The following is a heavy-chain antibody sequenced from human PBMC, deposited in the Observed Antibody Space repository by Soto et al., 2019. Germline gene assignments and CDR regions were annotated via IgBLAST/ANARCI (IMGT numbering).Heavy chain of an antibody. CDR1: GGSISSGGYY. Sequence: SETLSLTCTVSGGSISSGGYYWSWIRQHPGKGLEWVGYFYNSGSVFYNPSLKSRVTISVDTSKNQFSLKLISVTAADTAVYYCARGAVTNLYYYYYGMDVWDQGTTVTVSS. J-gene: IGHJ6*02. V-gene: IGHV4-31*03. D-gene: IGHD4-4*01. CDR2: FYNSGSV. CDR3: ARGAVTNLYYYYYGMDV.